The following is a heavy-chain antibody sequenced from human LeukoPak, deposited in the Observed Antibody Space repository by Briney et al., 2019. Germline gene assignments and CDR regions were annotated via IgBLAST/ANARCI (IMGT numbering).Heavy chain of an antibody. Sequence: SETLSLTCAVYGGSFSGYYWSWMRQPPGKGLEWIGEINHSGSTNYNPSLKSRVTISVDTSKNQFSLKVSSVTAADTAVYYCARAVLDTAMVSGMNYGMDVWGQGTTVTVSS. V-gene: IGHV4-34*01. J-gene: IGHJ6*02. CDR1: GGSFSGYY. CDR3: ARAVLDTAMVSGMNYGMDV. D-gene: IGHD5-18*01. CDR2: INHSGST.